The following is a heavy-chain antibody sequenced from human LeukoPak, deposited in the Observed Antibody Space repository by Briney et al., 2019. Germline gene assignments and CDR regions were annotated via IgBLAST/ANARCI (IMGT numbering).Heavy chain of an antibody. V-gene: IGHV3-7*03. CDR2: INHNGNVN. D-gene: IGHD3-10*01. CDR3: ARRYYGSGPWGMDV. J-gene: IGHJ6*02. CDR1: GFTFSSYW. Sequence: GGSLRLSCAASGFTFSSYWMNWARQAPGKGLEWVASINHNGNVNYYVDSVKGRFTISRDNAKNSLYLQMSNLRAEDTAVYYCARRYYGSGPWGMDVWGQGTTVTVSS.